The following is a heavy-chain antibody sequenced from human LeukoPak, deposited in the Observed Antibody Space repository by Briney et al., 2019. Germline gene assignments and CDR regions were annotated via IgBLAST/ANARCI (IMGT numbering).Heavy chain of an antibody. CDR1: GFTFDDYA. CDR3: AKEVTKHDAFDI. J-gene: IGHJ3*02. V-gene: IGHV3-9*01. CDR2: ISWNSGSI. Sequence: QPGRSLRLSCAASGFTFDDYAMHWVRHAPGKGLEWVSGISWNSGSIGYADSVKGRFTISRDNAKNSLYLQMNSLRAEDTALYYCAKEVTKHDAFDIWGQGTMVTVSS. D-gene: IGHD2-21*02.